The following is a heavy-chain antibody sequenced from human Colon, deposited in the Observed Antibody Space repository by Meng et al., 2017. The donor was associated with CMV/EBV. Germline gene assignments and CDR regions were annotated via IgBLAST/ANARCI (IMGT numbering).Heavy chain of an antibody. J-gene: IGHJ3*02. Sequence: GGSLRLSCAASGFTFSNYVMIWVRQVPGKGPEWVATIYESGDLIYYADSVKGRFTISRDTSNNMLYLQMNSLRAEDTAVFYCAKGVYSGGHYRAFDMLGQGTMVTVSS. D-gene: IGHD2-21*02. CDR3: AKGVYSGGHYRAFDM. CDR1: GFTFSNYV. CDR2: IYESGDLI. V-gene: IGHV3-23*05.